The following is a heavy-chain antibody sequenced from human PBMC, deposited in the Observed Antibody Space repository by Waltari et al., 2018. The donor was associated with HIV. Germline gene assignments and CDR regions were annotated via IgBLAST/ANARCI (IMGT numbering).Heavy chain of an antibody. J-gene: IGHJ3*02. CDR1: GFTFSGSG. V-gene: IGHV3-33*06. D-gene: IGHD3-16*01. Sequence: QVYLMESGGGVVQPGASLKLSCAPSGFTFSGSGMHWVRQAPGKVLGWVAVSWSDGYKKFYADSVRGRFTFSRDNSKYTLSLQMNSLRAEDTALYYCVKERGPFNGFDIWGQGTMVTVSS. CDR3: VKERGPFNGFDI. CDR2: SWSDGYKK.